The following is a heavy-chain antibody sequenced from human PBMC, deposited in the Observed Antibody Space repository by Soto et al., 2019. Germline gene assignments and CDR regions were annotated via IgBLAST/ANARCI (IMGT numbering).Heavy chain of an antibody. V-gene: IGHV4-31*03. D-gene: IGHD4-17*01. CDR2: IFHTGST. Sequence: SETLSLTCSVSGGSINSNYYYWSWVRQRPGKGLEWLGYIFHTGSTHYNPSFKSRLSISVDTSKDQFSLRLTSMAAADTALYYCARHGIPEAYGGNTAFDICRQVTVGTVSS. J-gene: IGHJ3*02. CDR3: ARHGIPEAYGGNTAFDI. CDR1: GGSINSNYYY.